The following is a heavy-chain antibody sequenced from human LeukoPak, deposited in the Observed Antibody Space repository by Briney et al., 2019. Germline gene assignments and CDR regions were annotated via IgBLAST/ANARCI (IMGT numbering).Heavy chain of an antibody. D-gene: IGHD2/OR15-2a*01. CDR2: ISSSGSTI. CDR3: ASVAYFYHDFDY. V-gene: IGHV3-11*01. J-gene: IGHJ4*02. CDR1: GFTFSDYY. Sequence: GGSLRLSCAASGFTFSDYYMSWIRQAPGKGLEWVSYISSSGSTIYYADSVKGRFTISRDNAKNSLYLQMNSLRAEDTAVYYRASVAYFYHDFDYWGQGTLVTVSS.